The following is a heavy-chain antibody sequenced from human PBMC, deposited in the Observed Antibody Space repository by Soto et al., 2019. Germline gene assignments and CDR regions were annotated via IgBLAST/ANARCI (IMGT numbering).Heavy chain of an antibody. J-gene: IGHJ3*02. Sequence: PGGSLRLSCAASGFTFSSYWMSWVRKAPGKGLEWVANIKQDGSEKYYVDSVKGRFTISRDNAKNSLYLQMNSLRAEDTAVYYCAREEIQYSSGWYVGDAFDIWGQGTMVTVSS. V-gene: IGHV3-7*01. CDR1: GFTFSSYW. D-gene: IGHD6-19*01. CDR2: IKQDGSEK. CDR3: AREEIQYSSGWYVGDAFDI.